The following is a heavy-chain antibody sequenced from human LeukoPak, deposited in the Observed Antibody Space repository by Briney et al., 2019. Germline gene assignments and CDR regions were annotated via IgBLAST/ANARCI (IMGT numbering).Heavy chain of an antibody. V-gene: IGHV3-21*01. D-gene: IGHD6-19*01. CDR3: AEGWYYDY. CDR1: GFTFSSYS. J-gene: IGHJ4*02. CDR2: ISSSSTYI. Sequence: RGSLRLSCAASGFTFSSYSMNWVRQAPGEGLEWVSSISSSSTYIYYADSVKGRFTISRDNAKSTLYLQMNSLRAEDTAVYYCAEGWYYDYWGQGTLVTVSS.